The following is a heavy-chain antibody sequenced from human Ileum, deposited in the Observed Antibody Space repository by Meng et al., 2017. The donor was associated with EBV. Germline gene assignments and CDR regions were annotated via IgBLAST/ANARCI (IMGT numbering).Heavy chain of an antibody. CDR2: INHSGST. Sequence: QVQLQQWGAGLLKPSETLSLTCAVYGGFFSGYYWSWIRQSPGKGLEWIGEINHSGSTNYNPSLKSRVTISVDTSKNQFSLKLTSVTAADTAVYYCARDPTGGEDHQRVWGQGTLVTVSS. D-gene: IGHD1-14*01. J-gene: IGHJ4*02. V-gene: IGHV4-34*02. CDR3: ARDPTGGEDHQRV. CDR1: GGFFSGYY.